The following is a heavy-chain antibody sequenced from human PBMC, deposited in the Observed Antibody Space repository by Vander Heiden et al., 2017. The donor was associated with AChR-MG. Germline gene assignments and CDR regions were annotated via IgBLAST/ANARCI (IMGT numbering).Heavy chain of an antibody. Sequence: QVQLVESGGGVVQPGRSLRLSCAASGFTFSNYGMHWVRQAPGKGLEWVAVISFDGYNKYYGDSVKGRFTISRDNSNNTLYLQMNSLRAEDTAVYYCAKDWALLRYFDWLFEFYFDYWGQGSLVTVSS. CDR3: AKDWALLRYFDWLFEFYFDY. CDR2: ISFDGYNK. CDR1: GFTFSNYG. V-gene: IGHV3-30*18. J-gene: IGHJ4*02. D-gene: IGHD3-9*01.